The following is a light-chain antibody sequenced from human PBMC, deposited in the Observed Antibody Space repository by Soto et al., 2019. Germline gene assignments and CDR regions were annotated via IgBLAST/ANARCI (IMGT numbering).Light chain of an antibody. V-gene: IGLV2-14*01. Sequence: LTQPASVSGSPGQSITISCTGTRSDVGLYNYVSWYQQHPGRAPKLIIYEVTNRPSGVSNRFSGSKSGNTASLTISGLQAEDEADYYCSSYTSSDTLYVFGTGTKVTVL. CDR1: RSDVGLYNY. CDR2: EVT. J-gene: IGLJ1*01. CDR3: SSYTSSDTLYV.